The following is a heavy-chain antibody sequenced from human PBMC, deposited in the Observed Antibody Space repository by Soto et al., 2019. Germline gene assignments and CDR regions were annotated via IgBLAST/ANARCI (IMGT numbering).Heavy chain of an antibody. CDR2: IWYDGSNK. D-gene: IGHD1-1*01. V-gene: IGHV3-33*01. CDR3: ARDFEAGGYNWNDGDY. J-gene: IGHJ4*02. CDR1: GFTFSSYG. Sequence: QVQLVESGGGVVQPGRSLRLSCAASGFTFSSYGMHWVRQAPGKGLEWVAVIWYDGSNKYYADSVKGRFTISRDNSKNTLYLQMNSLRAEDTAVYYCARDFEAGGYNWNDGDYWGQGTLVTVSS.